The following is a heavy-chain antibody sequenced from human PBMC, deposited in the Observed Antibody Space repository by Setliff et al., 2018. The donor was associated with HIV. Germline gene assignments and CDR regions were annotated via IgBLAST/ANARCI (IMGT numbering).Heavy chain of an antibody. CDR3: ARDNLYYNTWNASPVYGLDV. V-gene: IGHV3-7*01. CDR1: GFRFRSYW. CDR2: VKQDGTET. Sequence: GGSLRLSCAASGFRFRSYWMSWVRQAPGKGLESVANVKQDGTETLYVDSVKGRFTISRDNAKNSLYLQMDGLRAEDTAVYFCARDNLYYNTWNASPVYGLDVWGQGTTVTVSS. J-gene: IGHJ6*02. D-gene: IGHD3-3*01.